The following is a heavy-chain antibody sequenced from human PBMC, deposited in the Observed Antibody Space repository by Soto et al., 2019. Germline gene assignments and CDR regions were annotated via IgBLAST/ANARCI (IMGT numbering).Heavy chain of an antibody. Sequence: PSHTLSLTCTVSAGSTRSSSYYWCWLLHPPGKGLEWMGSIYYSGSTYYNPSLKSRVTISVDTSKNQFSLKLSSVTAADTAVYYCARHNLYDYVWGSQRLPNWFDPWGQGTLVTVS. CDR3: ARHNLYDYVWGSQRLPNWFDP. J-gene: IGHJ5*02. CDR1: AGSTRSSSYY. V-gene: IGHV4-39*01. D-gene: IGHD3-16*02. CDR2: IYYSGST.